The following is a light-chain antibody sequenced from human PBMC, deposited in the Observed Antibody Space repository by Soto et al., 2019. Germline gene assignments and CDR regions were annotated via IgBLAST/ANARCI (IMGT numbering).Light chain of an antibody. CDR1: NSDIGGHNY. CDR2: GVT. J-gene: IGLJ2*01. Sequence: QSALTQPASVSGSPGQSITISCTGTNSDIGGHNYVSWYRHHPGEAPKLMIYGVTNRPSGVSTRFSGSKSGNTASLTISGLQDEDEADYYCSSYTSVTIVVFGGGTQLTVL. CDR3: SSYTSVTIVV. V-gene: IGLV2-14*01.